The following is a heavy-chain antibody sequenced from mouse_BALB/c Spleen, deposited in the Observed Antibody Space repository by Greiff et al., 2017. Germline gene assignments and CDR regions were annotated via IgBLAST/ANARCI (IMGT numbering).Heavy chain of an antibody. CDR1: GYTFTSYW. Sequence: LQQPGSELVRPGASVKLSCKASGYTFTSYWMHWVKQRPGQGLEWIGNIYPGSGSTNYDEKFKSKATLTVDTSSSTAYMQLSSLTSEDSAVYYCTRLGLIDYWGQGTTLTVSS. V-gene: IGHV1S22*01. D-gene: IGHD3-3*01. CDR3: TRLGLIDY. J-gene: IGHJ2*01. CDR2: IYPGSGST.